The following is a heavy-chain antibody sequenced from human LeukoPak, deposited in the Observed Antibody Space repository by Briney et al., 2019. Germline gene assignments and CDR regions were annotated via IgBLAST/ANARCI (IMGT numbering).Heavy chain of an antibody. J-gene: IGHJ5*02. CDR3: ASLPVPGYSSSWYWFDP. CDR2: INHSGST. CDR1: GGSFSGYY. V-gene: IGHV4-34*01. D-gene: IGHD6-13*01. Sequence: SETLSLTCAVYGGSFSGYYWSWIRQPPGKGLEWIGEINHSGSTNYNPSLKSRVTISVDTSKNQFSLKLSSVTAADTAVYYCASLPVPGYSSSWYWFDPWGQGTLVTVSS.